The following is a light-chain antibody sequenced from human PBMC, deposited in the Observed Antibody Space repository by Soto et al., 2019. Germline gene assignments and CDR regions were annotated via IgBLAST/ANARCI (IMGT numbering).Light chain of an antibody. Sequence: DIQLTQSPSSLSASVGDRVTITCRASQSVTTYLNWYQQKPGKAPKLLISAASSLRDGVPSRFSGSGSGTVFTLTINSLHPEDFATYHFQQSFSDPPLSFGGGTRVEVK. V-gene: IGKV1-39*01. CDR3: QQSFSDPPLS. CDR2: AAS. J-gene: IGKJ4*01. CDR1: QSVTTY.